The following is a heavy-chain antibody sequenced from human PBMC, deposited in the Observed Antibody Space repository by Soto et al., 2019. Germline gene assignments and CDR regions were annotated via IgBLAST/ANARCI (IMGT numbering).Heavy chain of an antibody. D-gene: IGHD5-12*01. V-gene: IGHV1-18*01. CDR2: ISGYNGNT. CDR1: GYTFISFG. J-gene: IGHJ5*02. CDR3: ARDNGVDIVADVGNWFDP. Sequence: QVQLFQSGAEVKKPGASVKVSCKASGYTFISFGITWVRQAPGQGLERMGWISGYNGNTDYAQKFQSRVSMTTDTSTRTAYMELGSLRPDDTAVYYCARDNGVDIVADVGNWFDPWGQGTLVTVSS.